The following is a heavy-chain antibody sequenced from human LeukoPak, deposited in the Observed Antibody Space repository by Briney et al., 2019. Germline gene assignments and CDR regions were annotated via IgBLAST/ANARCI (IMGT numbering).Heavy chain of an antibody. D-gene: IGHD1-7*01. Sequence: GGSLRLSCAASGFTFSSYGMHWVPQAPGKGLEWLAVISYDGSNKYYADSVKGRFTISRDNSKNTLYLQMNSLRAEDTAVYYCAKDQGTESSYYYGMDVWGKGTTVTVSS. CDR2: ISYDGSNK. J-gene: IGHJ6*04. CDR1: GFTFSSYG. V-gene: IGHV3-30*18. CDR3: AKDQGTESSYYYGMDV.